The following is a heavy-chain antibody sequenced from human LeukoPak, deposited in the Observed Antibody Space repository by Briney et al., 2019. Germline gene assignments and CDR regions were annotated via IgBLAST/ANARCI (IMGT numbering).Heavy chain of an antibody. D-gene: IGHD3-10*01. V-gene: IGHV4-39*01. CDR3: ARQLYVSGSYYAPMDV. J-gene: IGHJ6*03. Sequence: PSETLSLTCTVSGGSISSSSYFWGWIRQPPGKGLEWIASVHYSGSTYYNPSLKSRLTISVDTSKNQFSLELSSVTAADTALYFCARQLYVSGSYYAPMDVWGKGTTVTISS. CDR1: GGSISSSSYF. CDR2: VHYSGST.